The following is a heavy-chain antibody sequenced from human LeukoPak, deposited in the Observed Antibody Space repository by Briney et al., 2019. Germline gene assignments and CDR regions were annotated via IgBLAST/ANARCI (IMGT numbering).Heavy chain of an antibody. D-gene: IGHD5-12*01. J-gene: IGHJ3*02. CDR1: GYTFTSYA. CDR3: ARDTTDMVALDAFDI. CDR2: INTNTGNP. V-gene: IGHV7-4-1*02. Sequence: ASVKVSCKASGYTFTSYAMNWVRQAPGQGLEWMGWINTNTGNPTYVQGFTGRFVFSLDTSVSTAYLQISSLKAEDTAVYYCARDTTDMVALDAFDIWGQGTMVTVSS.